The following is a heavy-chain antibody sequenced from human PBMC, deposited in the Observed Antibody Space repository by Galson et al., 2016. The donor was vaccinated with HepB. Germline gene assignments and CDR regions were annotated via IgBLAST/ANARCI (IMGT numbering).Heavy chain of an antibody. J-gene: IGHJ4*02. CDR3: ARGLVTASGDY. V-gene: IGHV4-39*07. D-gene: IGHD6-13*01. Sequence: SETLSLTCTVSGVSISSSSYFWGWIRQPPGKGLDYIGSVYYSGSTYYNPSLKSRVTISVDTSKNQFSLKLTSVTAADTAVYYCARGLVTASGDYWGQGTLVTVSS. CDR2: VYYSGST. CDR1: GVSISSSSYF.